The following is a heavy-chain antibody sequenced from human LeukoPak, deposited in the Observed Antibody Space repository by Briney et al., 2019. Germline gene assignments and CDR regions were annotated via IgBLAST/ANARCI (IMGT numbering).Heavy chain of an antibody. CDR2: ISSRSSTI. Sequence: GGSLRLSCVGSGFIFNDYSMNWVRQAPGKGPEWASYISSRSSTIYYADSVKGRFTISRDNAKNSLYLYMNSLRVEDTAVYYCMGGHGWLPENWGQGTLVTVSS. CDR3: MGGHGWLPEN. D-gene: IGHD3-22*01. CDR1: GFIFNDYS. V-gene: IGHV3-48*04. J-gene: IGHJ4*02.